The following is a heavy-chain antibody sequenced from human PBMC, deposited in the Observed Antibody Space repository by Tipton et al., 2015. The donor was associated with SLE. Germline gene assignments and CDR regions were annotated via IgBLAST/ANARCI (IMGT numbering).Heavy chain of an antibody. CDR2: INHSGST. J-gene: IGHJ5*02. CDR3: ARGHYYYGSGNYLNWFDP. CDR1: GFTFSSYA. V-gene: IGHV4-34*01. D-gene: IGHD3-10*01. Sequence: LRLSCSASGFTFSSYAMHWVRQAPGKGLEWIGEINHSGSTNYNPSLKSRVTISVDTSKNQISLKLSSVTAADTAVYYCARGHYYYGSGNYLNWFDPWGQGTLVTVSS.